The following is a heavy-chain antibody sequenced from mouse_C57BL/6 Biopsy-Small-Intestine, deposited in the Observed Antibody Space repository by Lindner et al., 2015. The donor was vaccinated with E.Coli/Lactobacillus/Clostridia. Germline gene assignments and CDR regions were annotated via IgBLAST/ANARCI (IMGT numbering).Heavy chain of an antibody. Sequence: VQLQESGPELVRPGASLKISCKAPDYTFTSQWMQWVRQRPGQGPEWIGEIYPGTGGTYYNEKFKGKATLTVDTSSSTAYMQLSSLTSEDSAVYFRARGGNSLAWFAYWGQGTLVTVSA. CDR1: DYTFTSQW. D-gene: IGHD2-1*01. V-gene: IGHV1-56*01. CDR2: IYPGTGGT. J-gene: IGHJ3*01. CDR3: ARGGNSLAWFAY.